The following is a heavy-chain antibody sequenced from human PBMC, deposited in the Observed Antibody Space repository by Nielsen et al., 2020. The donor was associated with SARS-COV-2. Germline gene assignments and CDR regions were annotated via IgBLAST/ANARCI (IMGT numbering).Heavy chain of an antibody. J-gene: IGHJ6*03. CDR2: IYPDDSGT. D-gene: IGHD2-2*01. Sequence: GGSLRLSCKGSGYSFTSYWICWVRQMPGKGLEWMGIIYPDDSGTRYSPSFQGQVTISADKSISTAYLQWSSLKASDTAMYYCARSRGVVPEEDYYYYMDVWGKGTTVTVSS. CDR3: ARSRGVVPEEDYYYYMDV. CDR1: GYSFTSYW. V-gene: IGHV5-51*01.